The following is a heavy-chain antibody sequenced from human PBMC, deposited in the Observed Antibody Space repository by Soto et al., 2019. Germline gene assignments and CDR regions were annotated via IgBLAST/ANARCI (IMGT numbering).Heavy chain of an antibody. CDR1: GYTFTSYY. Sequence: ASVKVSCKASGYTFTSYYMHWVRQAPGQGLEWMGIINPSGGSTSYAQKFQGRVTMTRDTSTSTVYMELSSLRSEDTAVYYCAIDLAVVVVAAYYYFDYWGQGTLVTVSS. CDR2: INPSGGST. CDR3: AIDLAVVVVAAYYYFDY. V-gene: IGHV1-46*03. J-gene: IGHJ4*02. D-gene: IGHD2-15*01.